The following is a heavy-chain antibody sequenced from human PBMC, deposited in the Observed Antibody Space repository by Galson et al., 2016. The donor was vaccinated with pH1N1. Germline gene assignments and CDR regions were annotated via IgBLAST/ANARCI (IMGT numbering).Heavy chain of an antibody. Sequence: QSGAEVKKPGKSLKISCKGSGYSFTNYWIGWVRQMPGKGLEWMGIIYPSDSDTRYSPSFQGQVTISADKSISTAYLQWSSLKASDTAIYYCARGSGSPDSYYYDGMDVWGQGTLVTVSS. CDR1: GYSFTNYW. CDR2: IYPSDSDT. CDR3: ARGSGSPDSYYYDGMDV. V-gene: IGHV5-51*01. J-gene: IGHJ6*02. D-gene: IGHD3-10*01.